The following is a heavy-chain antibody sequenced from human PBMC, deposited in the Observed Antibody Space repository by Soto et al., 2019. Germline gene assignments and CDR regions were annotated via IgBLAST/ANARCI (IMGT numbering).Heavy chain of an antibody. J-gene: IGHJ4*02. CDR1: GYTFTSYA. V-gene: IGHV1-3*01. Sequence: ASVKVSCKASGYTFTSYAMHWVRQAPGQRLEWMGWINAGNGNTKYSQKFQGRVTITRDTSASTAYMELSSLRSEDTAVYYCARDARNYDFWSGYRSFDYWGQGTLVTVSS. CDR2: INAGNGNT. CDR3: ARDARNYDFWSGYRSFDY. D-gene: IGHD3-3*01.